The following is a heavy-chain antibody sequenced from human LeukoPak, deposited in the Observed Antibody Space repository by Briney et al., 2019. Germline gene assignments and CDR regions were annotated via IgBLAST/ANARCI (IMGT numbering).Heavy chain of an antibody. CDR1: GYTFTSYE. CDR3: TRDGRFGELSDY. J-gene: IGHJ4*02. CDR2: ISANNGNT. V-gene: IGHV1-18*01. Sequence: GASVKVSCKASGYTFTSYEISRVRQAPGQGLEWMGWISANNGNTNYEQKFQGRVTMTTDTSTSTAYMELRSLRSDDTAVYYCTRDGRFGELSDYWGQGTLLTVSS. D-gene: IGHD3-10*01.